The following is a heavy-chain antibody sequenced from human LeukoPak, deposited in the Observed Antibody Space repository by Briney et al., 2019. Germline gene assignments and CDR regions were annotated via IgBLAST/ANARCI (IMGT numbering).Heavy chain of an antibody. CDR2: IYSGGST. CDR3: ARVSSGWSSDY. CDR1: GFTVSSNY. Sequence: PGGSLRLSCAASGFTVSSNYMSWVRQAPGKGLEWVSVIYSGGSTYYADSVKGRFTISRDNSKNTLYLQMNSLRAEDTAVYYCARVSSGWSSDYWGQGTLVTVSS. D-gene: IGHD6-19*01. V-gene: IGHV3-53*01. J-gene: IGHJ4*02.